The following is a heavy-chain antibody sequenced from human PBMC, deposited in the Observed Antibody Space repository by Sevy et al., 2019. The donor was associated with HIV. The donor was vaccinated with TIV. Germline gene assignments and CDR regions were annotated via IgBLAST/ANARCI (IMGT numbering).Heavy chain of an antibody. D-gene: IGHD4-17*01. CDR3: ARVRPVTTLVVAFDI. J-gene: IGHJ3*02. Sequence: ASVKVSCKASGGTFSSYAISWVRQAPGQGLEWMGGIIPIFGTANYAQKFQGRVTITADESTSTAYMELSSLRSEDTAVYYCARVRPVTTLVVAFDIWGQGTMVTVSS. CDR1: GGTFSSYA. V-gene: IGHV1-69*13. CDR2: IIPIFGTA.